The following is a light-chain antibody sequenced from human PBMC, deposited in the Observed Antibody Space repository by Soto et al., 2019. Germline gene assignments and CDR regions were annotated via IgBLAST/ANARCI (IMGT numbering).Light chain of an antibody. CDR2: DAS. V-gene: IGKV1-5*01. CDR3: QNDKSYPNT. CDR1: QSISSW. Sequence: DIQMTQSPSTLSASVGDRVTITCRASQSISSWLAWYQQKPGKAPKLLIYDASSLESGVPPRFSRSEPGTESALTIRSLQPDDFATHYCQNDKSYPNTFGLWTKLEIK. J-gene: IGKJ2*01.